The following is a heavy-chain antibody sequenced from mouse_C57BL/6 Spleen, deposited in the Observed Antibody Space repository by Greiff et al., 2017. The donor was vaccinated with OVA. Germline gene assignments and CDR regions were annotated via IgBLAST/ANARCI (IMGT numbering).Heavy chain of an antibody. CDR2: ISSGSSTI. Sequence: EVKLVESGGGLVKPGGSLKLSCAASGFTFSDSGMHWVRQAPEKGLEWVAYISSGSSTIYYADTVKGRFTLSRDNAKNTLFLQKTSLRSEDTAMYYCATGTEDYFDDWGQGTTLTVSS. V-gene: IGHV5-17*01. CDR1: GFTFSDSG. D-gene: IGHD4-1*01. J-gene: IGHJ2*01. CDR3: ATGTEDYFDD.